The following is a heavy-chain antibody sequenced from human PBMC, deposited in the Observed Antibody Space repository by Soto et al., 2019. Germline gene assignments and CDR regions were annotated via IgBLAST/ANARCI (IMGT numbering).Heavy chain of an antibody. Sequence: EVQLVESGGGLVKPGGSMRLSCAASGFTFSSYSMNWVRQAPGKGLEWVSSISSSSDYIDYADSVKGRFTISRDDAKNSLYLQMNSPRAEDTAVYYCARDPEHQLPRYDAFDIWGQWTMFTVSS. CDR1: GFTFSSYS. J-gene: IGHJ3*02. D-gene: IGHD2-2*01. CDR3: ARDPEHQLPRYDAFDI. V-gene: IGHV3-21*01. CDR2: ISSSSDYI.